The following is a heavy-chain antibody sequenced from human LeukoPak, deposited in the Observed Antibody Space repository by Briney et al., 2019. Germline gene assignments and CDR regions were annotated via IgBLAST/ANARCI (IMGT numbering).Heavy chain of an antibody. CDR2: IKEDGSEK. CDR1: GFTFSNYW. CDR3: ARTLRGGGALDY. J-gene: IGHJ4*02. Sequence: LAGGSLRLSCAASGFTFSNYWLNWVRQAPGKGLEWVANIKEDGSEKYYVDSVKGRFTISRDKAKNSLFLQMNSLRAEDTAVYYCARTLRGGGALDYWGQGTLVTVSS. D-gene: IGHD3-16*01. V-gene: IGHV3-7*03.